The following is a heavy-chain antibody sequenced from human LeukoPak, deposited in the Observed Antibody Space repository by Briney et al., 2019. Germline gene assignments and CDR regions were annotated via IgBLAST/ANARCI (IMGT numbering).Heavy chain of an antibody. CDR3: ARHPPNWNYGGGLDY. D-gene: IGHD1-7*01. Sequence: PSETLSLTCAVYGGSFSGYYWSWIRQPPGKGLEWIGEINHSGSTNYNPSLKSRVTISVDTSKNQFSLKLSSVTAADTAVYYCARHPPNWNYGGGLDYWGQGTLVTVSS. V-gene: IGHV4-34*01. J-gene: IGHJ4*02. CDR1: GGSFSGYY. CDR2: INHSGST.